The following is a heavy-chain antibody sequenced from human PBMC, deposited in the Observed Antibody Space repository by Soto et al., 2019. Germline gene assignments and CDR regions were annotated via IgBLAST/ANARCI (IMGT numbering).Heavy chain of an antibody. CDR2: MNPNSGNT. CDR1: GYTFTSYD. J-gene: IGHJ6*02. Sequence: QVQLVQSGAEVKKPGASVKVSCKASGYTFTSYDINWVRQATGQGLEWMGWMNPNSGNTGYVQKFQGRVTMTRNSSISTAYMELRSLRSVDTAVYFCASARRGMDVWGQGTPVTVSS. CDR3: ASARRGMDV. V-gene: IGHV1-8*01.